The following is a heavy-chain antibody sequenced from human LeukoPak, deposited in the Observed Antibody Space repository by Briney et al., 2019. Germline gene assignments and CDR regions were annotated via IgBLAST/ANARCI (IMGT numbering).Heavy chain of an antibody. D-gene: IGHD3-10*01. Sequence: GGSLRLSCAASGFTFSDYYMSWIRQAPGKGLEWVSYISSSGSTIYYADSVKGRFTISRDNAKNSLYLRMNSLRAEDTAVYYCARSYGSGSYFNSLYYFDYWGQGTLVTVSS. CDR1: GFTFSDYY. CDR2: ISSSGSTI. CDR3: ARSYGSGSYFNSLYYFDY. J-gene: IGHJ4*02. V-gene: IGHV3-11*01.